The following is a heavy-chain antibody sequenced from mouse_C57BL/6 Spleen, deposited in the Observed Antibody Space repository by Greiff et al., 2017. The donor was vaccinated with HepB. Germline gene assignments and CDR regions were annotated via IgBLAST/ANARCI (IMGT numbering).Heavy chain of an antibody. CDR3: TTLAYDYDVAY. CDR1: GFNIKDYY. J-gene: IGHJ3*01. CDR2: IEPEDGDT. V-gene: IGHV14-1*01. D-gene: IGHD2-4*01. Sequence: EVQLPQSGAELVRPGASVKLSCTASGFNIKDYYMPWVKQRPEPGLAWIVRIEPEDGDTDYASKFPGKATMTADTSSNTAYLQLSSLTSEDTAVYYCTTLAYDYDVAYWGQGTLVTVSA.